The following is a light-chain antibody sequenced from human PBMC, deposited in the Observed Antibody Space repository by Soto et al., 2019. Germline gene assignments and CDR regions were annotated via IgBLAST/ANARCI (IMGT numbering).Light chain of an antibody. CDR2: GTS. CDR3: QHYGSSIYT. Sequence: ENVLTQSPGTLSLSPGERATLSCRASQSVDSSYLAWYQQKPGQAPRLLIYGTSSRATGIPDRFSGSGSGTDFTLTINRLEPEDFSVYYCQHYGSSIYTFGQLTKLEIK. CDR1: QSVDSSY. V-gene: IGKV3-20*01. J-gene: IGKJ2*01.